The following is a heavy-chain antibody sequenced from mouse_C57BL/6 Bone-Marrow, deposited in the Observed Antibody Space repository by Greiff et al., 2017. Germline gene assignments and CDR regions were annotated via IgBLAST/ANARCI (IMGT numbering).Heavy chain of an antibody. CDR2: IYPGSGST. D-gene: IGHD2-5*01. CDR3: ARPYYSNYWYFDF. V-gene: IGHV1-55*01. J-gene: IGHJ1*03. Sequence: VQLQQSGAELVKPGASVKMSCKASGYTFTSYWITWVKQRPGQGLEWIGDIYPGSGSTNYNEKFKSKATLTVDTSSSTSYMQRSSLTSEDSAVYYSARPYYSNYWYFDFWGTGTTVTVSS. CDR1: GYTFTSYW.